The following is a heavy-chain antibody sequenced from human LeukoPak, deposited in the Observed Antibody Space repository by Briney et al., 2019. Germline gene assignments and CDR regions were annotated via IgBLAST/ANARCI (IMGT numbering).Heavy chain of an antibody. Sequence: PGGSLRLSCAASGFTFSSYAMHWVRQAPGKGLEYVSAISSNGGSTYYANSVKGRFTISRDNSKNTLYLQMGSLRAEDMAVYYCARERRTEVLRFLEWLPPRDAFGIWGQGTMVTVSS. J-gene: IGHJ3*02. D-gene: IGHD3-3*01. CDR1: GFTFSSYA. CDR3: ARERRTEVLRFLEWLPPRDAFGI. V-gene: IGHV3-64*01. CDR2: ISSNGGST.